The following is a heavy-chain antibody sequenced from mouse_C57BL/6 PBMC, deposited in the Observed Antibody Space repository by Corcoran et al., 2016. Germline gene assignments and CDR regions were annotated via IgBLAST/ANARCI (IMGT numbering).Heavy chain of an antibody. CDR1: GYAFSSYW. V-gene: IGHV1-80*01. D-gene: IGHD1-1*01. CDR3: ARSRYYGSPDY. CDR2: IYPGDGDT. J-gene: IGHJ2*01. Sequence: QVQLQQSGAELVKPGASVKISCKASGYAFSSYWMNWVKQRPGKGLEWIGQIYPGDGDTNYNGKFKGKATLTADKSSSTAYMQLSSLTSEDSAVYYCARSRYYGSPDYWGQGTTLTVSS.